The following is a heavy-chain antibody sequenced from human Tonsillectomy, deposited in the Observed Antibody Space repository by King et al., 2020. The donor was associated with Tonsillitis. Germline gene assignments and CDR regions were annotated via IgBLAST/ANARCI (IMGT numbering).Heavy chain of an antibody. CDR2: INPNSGVT. V-gene: IGHV1-2*02. CDR1: GYSFTGYY. Sequence: QLVQSGAEVKKPGASVKVSCKASGYSFTGYYIHWVRQAPGQGLEWMGWINPNSGVTNYAQKFQGNVTMTRDTSISTAYMELSRLSSDDTAVYYCARLGKLGGATRDYWGQGTLVTVSS. D-gene: IGHD1-26*01. J-gene: IGHJ4*02. CDR3: ARLGKLGGATRDY.